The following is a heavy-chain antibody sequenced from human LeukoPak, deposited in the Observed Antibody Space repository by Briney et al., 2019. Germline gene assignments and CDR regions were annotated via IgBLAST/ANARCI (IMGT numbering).Heavy chain of an antibody. D-gene: IGHD2-2*01. CDR3: ARGGGYQLQGGLDY. CDR1: GFTFSSYS. J-gene: IGHJ4*02. CDR2: ISSSSSYI. V-gene: IGHV3-21*01. Sequence: PGGSLRLSCAASGFTFSSYSMNWVRQAPGKGLEWVSSISSSSSYIYYADSVKGRFTISRDNAKNSLYLQMNSLRAEDTAVYYCARGGGYQLQGGLDYWGQGTLVTVSS.